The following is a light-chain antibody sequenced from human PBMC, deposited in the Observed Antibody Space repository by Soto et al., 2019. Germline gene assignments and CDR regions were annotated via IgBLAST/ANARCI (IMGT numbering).Light chain of an antibody. J-gene: IGKJ5*01. Sequence: EIGFTQSPSPLSLSPMERATLSCRASQTISSYLLWYQQKPGQAPRLLIYDASNRATGIPARFSGSGSETDFTLTISSLEPEDFAVYYCQHRMNWPLTFGQGTRLEI. CDR2: DAS. CDR3: QHRMNWPLT. V-gene: IGKV3-11*01. CDR1: QTISSY.